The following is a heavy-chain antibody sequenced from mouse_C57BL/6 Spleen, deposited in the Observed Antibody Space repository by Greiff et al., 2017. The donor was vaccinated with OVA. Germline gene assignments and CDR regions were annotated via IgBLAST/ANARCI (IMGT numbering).Heavy chain of an antibody. Sequence: QVQLQQPGTELVKPGASVNLSCKASGYTFTSCWMHWVKQRPGRSLEWIGNINPSNGGTNYNEKFKSKATLTVDKSSRTAYMQLSSLTSEDSAVYDCARSGYYGSSYHFDYWGQGTTLTVSS. CDR1: GYTFTSCW. CDR2: INPSNGGT. CDR3: ARSGYYGSSYHFDY. D-gene: IGHD1-1*01. J-gene: IGHJ2*01. V-gene: IGHV1-53*01.